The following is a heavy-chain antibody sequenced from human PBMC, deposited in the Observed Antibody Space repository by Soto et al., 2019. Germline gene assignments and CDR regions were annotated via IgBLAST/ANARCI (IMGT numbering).Heavy chain of an antibody. CDR2: IGTAGDT. CDR3: ARAYSSSSPTAFDI. J-gene: IGHJ3*02. CDR1: GFTFSSYD. V-gene: IGHV3-13*01. D-gene: IGHD6-6*01. Sequence: GGSLRLSCAASGFTFSSYDMHWVRQATGKGLEWVSAIGTAGDTYYPGSEKGRFTISRENAKNSLYLQMNSLRAGDTAVYYCARAYSSSSPTAFDIWGQGTMVTVSS.